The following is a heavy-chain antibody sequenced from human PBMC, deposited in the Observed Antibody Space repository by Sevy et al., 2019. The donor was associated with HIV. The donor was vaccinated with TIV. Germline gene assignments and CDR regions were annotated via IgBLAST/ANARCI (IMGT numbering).Heavy chain of an antibody. D-gene: IGHD3-22*01. CDR1: GFTFSSYG. V-gene: IGHV3-33*01. J-gene: IGHJ4*02. CDR2: IWYDGSNK. Sequence: GGSLRLSCAASGFTFSSYGMHWVRQAPGKGLEWVAVIWYDGSNKYYADSVKGRFTISRDNSKNTLYLQMNSLRAEDTAVYYCARGEHYYDSSAFDYWGQGTLVTVSS. CDR3: ARGEHYYDSSAFDY.